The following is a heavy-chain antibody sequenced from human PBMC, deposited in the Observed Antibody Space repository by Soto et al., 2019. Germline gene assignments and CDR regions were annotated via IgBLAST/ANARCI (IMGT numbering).Heavy chain of an antibody. Sequence: KGCGGIETSYGGGSVHPKTGKGLEWMGIIYPGDSDTRYSPSFQGQVTISADKSISTAYLQWSSLKASDTAMYYCARHSEYSYAHRSLYYHYYGMDAWGQRTTVTVSS. CDR3: ARHSEYSYAHRSLYYHYYGMDA. CDR1: GGIETSYG. J-gene: IGHJ6*02. V-gene: IGHV5-51*07. CDR2: IYPGDSDT. D-gene: IGHD5-18*01.